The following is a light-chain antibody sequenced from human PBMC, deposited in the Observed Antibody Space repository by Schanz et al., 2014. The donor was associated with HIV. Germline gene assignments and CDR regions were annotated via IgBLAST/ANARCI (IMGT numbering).Light chain of an antibody. V-gene: IGLV1-44*01. J-gene: IGLJ3*02. CDR2: NSY. CDR3: AGWDDSLNVWV. CDR1: SSNIRSNT. Sequence: QSVLTQPPSASGTPGQRVTISCSGSSSNIRSNTINWYQQLPGTAPKLLIYNSYHRPSGVPDRFSGSGSGTSASLAISGLQSEDEADYYCAGWDDSLNVWVFGGGTKLTVL.